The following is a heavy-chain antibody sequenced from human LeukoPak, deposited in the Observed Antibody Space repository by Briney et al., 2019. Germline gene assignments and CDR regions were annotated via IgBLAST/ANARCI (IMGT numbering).Heavy chain of an antibody. V-gene: IGHV3-30*02. CDR3: AKDLVDIVATIDHYFDY. CDR1: GFSLIDYY. CDR2: IRYDGSNK. J-gene: IGHJ4*02. Sequence: GGSLRLSCAASGFSLIDYYMSWIRQAPGKGLEWVAFIRYDGSNKYYADSVKGRFTISRDNSKNTLYLQMNSLRAEDTAVYYCAKDLVDIVATIDHYFDYWGQGTLVTVSS. D-gene: IGHD5-12*01.